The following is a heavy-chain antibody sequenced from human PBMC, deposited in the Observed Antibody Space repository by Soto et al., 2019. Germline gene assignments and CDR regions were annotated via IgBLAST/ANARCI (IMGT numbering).Heavy chain of an antibody. J-gene: IGHJ4*02. Sequence: GGSLRFSCAASGFTFSSYGMHWVRQAPGKGLEWVAVISYDGSNKYYADSVKGRFTISRDNSKNTLYLQMNSLRAEDTAVYYCAKTPAYYYDSSGPVDYWGQGTLVTVSS. CDR3: AKTPAYYYDSSGPVDY. D-gene: IGHD3-22*01. V-gene: IGHV3-30*18. CDR2: ISYDGSNK. CDR1: GFTFSSYG.